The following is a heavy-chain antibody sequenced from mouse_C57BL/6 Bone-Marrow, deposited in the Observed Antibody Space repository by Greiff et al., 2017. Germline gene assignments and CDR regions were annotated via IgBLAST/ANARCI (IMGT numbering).Heavy chain of an antibody. D-gene: IGHD1-1*01. CDR2: ISSGGDYI. J-gene: IGHJ3*01. CDR1: GFTFSSYA. CDR3: TRREYYYGSSYDAY. Sequence: EVQRVESGEGLVKPGGSLKLSCAASGFTFSSYAMSWVRQTPEKRLEWVAYISSGGDYIYYADTVKGRFTISRDNARNTLYLQMSSLKSEDTAMYYCTRREYYYGSSYDAYWGQGTLVTVSA. V-gene: IGHV5S21*01.